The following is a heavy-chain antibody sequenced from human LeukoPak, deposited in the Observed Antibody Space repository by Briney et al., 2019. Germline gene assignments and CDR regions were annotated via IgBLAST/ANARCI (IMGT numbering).Heavy chain of an antibody. J-gene: IGHJ6*02. CDR1: GLIFRAYG. CDR3: TTEDTTRNAYDF. CDR2: VSPDGHTK. Sequence: PGGSLRLSCVVSGLIFRAYGMHWVRQAPGKGLEWVAVVSPDGHTKFYADSVRGWFTISRDNSQNTVVLQMDSLTADDTGVYYCTTEDTTRNAYDFWGQGTTVIVSS. D-gene: IGHD1-14*01. V-gene: IGHV3-30*03.